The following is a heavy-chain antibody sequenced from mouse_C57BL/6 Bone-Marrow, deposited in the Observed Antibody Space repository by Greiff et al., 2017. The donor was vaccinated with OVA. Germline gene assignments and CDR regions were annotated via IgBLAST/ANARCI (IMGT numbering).Heavy chain of an antibody. CDR3: ARRNWGWYFDV. J-gene: IGHJ1*03. Sequence: QVQLKQPGTDLVKPGASVKLSCKASGYTFTSYWMHWVKQRPGQGLEWIGYINPSNGGTNYTEKLKSKATLTVDKSSSTAYMQLSSLTSEDSAVYYCARRNWGWYFDVWGTGTTVTVSS. V-gene: IGHV1-53*01. CDR2: INPSNGGT. D-gene: IGHD4-1*01. CDR1: GYTFTSYW.